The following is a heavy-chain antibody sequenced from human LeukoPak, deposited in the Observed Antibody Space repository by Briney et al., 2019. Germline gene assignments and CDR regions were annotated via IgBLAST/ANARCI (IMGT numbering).Heavy chain of an antibody. CDR2: IYPGGDS. D-gene: IGHD4-17*01. Sequence: PGGSLRLSCAASGFTFYSYAMSWVRQAPGKGLEWVSGIYPGGDSYYADSLKGRFIISRDISKNTVFLQMNSLSDEDTAVYYCARLNFGDDYWGQGALVTVSS. V-gene: IGHV3-53*01. CDR3: ARLNFGDDY. CDR1: GFTFYSYA. J-gene: IGHJ4*02.